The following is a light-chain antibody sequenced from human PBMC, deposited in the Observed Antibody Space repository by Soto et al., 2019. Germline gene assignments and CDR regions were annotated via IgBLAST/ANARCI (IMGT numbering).Light chain of an antibody. J-gene: IGLJ2*01. CDR1: SGDVGGYYY. CDR2: EVS. CDR3: SSYGGFNNVL. Sequence: QSALTQPASVSGSPGQSITISCTGTSGDVGGYYYVSWYQQLPGKAPKLMISEVSNRPSGVSNRFSGSKSGNTASLTISGLQAEDEADYYCSSYGGFNNVLFGGGTKVTVL. V-gene: IGLV2-14*01.